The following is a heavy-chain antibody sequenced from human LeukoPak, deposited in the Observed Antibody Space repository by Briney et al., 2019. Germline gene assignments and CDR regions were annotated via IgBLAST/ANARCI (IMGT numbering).Heavy chain of an antibody. D-gene: IGHD3-9*01. CDR3: ANHEGRGSSYYDILTGQTHDAFDI. J-gene: IGHJ3*02. CDR2: ISYDGSNK. V-gene: IGHV3-30*18. Sequence: GGSLRLSCAASGFTFSSYGMHWVRQAPGKGLEWVAVISYDGSNKYYADSVKGRFTISRDNSKNTLYLQMNSLRAEDTAVYYCANHEGRGSSYYDILTGQTHDAFDIWGQGTMVTVSS. CDR1: GFTFSSYG.